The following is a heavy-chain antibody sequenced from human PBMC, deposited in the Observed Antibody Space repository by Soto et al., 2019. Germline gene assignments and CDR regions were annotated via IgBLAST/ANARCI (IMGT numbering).Heavy chain of an antibody. J-gene: IGHJ4*02. CDR2: ISGSGGST. CDR1: GFTFSSYA. Sequence: EVQLLESGGGLVQPGGSLRLSCAASGFTFSSYAMSWVRQAPGKGLEWVSAISGSGGSTYYADSVKGRFTISRDNSKNTLYLQMNSLRAEDTAVYYCARDLYDSIVPLDGMDYWGQGTLVTVSS. V-gene: IGHV3-23*01. D-gene: IGHD3-22*01. CDR3: ARDLYDSIVPLDGMDY.